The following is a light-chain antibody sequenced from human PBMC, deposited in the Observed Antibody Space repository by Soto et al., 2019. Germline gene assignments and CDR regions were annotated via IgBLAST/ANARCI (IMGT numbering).Light chain of an antibody. V-gene: IGKV1-5*03. CDR1: QSISTW. CDR3: QQYNVFPIT. J-gene: IGKJ5*01. CDR2: KAS. Sequence: DIQMTQSPSTLSASVGDRVTITCRASQSISTWLAWYQQKPGRAPNLLIYKASSLESGVPSRFSGGGSGTEFTLTISGLQPDDFATYYCQQYNVFPITFGQGTRLEI.